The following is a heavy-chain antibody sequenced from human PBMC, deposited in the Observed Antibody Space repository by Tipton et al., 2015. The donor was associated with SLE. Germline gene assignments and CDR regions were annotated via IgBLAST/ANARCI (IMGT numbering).Heavy chain of an antibody. CDR2: IRYDGSYK. CDR1: GFTFSSYG. D-gene: IGHD3-10*01. Sequence: SLRLSCAASGFTFSSYGMHWVRQAPGKGLEWVAFIRYDGSYKYYADSVKGRFTISRDNSKNTLYLQMNSLRVEDTAVYYCAKDQTMAYYFDFWGQGTLVTVSS. V-gene: IGHV3-30*02. CDR3: AKDQTMAYYFDF. J-gene: IGHJ4*02.